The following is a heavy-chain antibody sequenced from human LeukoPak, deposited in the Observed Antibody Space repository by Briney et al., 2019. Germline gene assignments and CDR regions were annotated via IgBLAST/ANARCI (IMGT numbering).Heavy chain of an antibody. V-gene: IGHV3-66*01. CDR1: GFTVSSNY. CDR2: IYSGGST. CDR3: ARDLSYGDYYYYGMDV. Sequence: GGSLRLSCAASGFTVSSNYMSWVRQAPGKGLEWVSVIYSGGSTYYADSVKGRFTISRDNSKNTLYLQMNSLRAEDTAVYCCARDLSYGDYYYYGMDVWGQGTTVTVSS. J-gene: IGHJ6*02. D-gene: IGHD4-17*01.